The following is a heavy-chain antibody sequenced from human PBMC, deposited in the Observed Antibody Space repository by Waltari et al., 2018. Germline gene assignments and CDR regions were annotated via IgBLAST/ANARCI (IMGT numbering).Heavy chain of an antibody. V-gene: IGHV4-39*01. CDR3: ATKRESSASGFDY. CDR1: GGSISSSSYY. CDR2: IYYSGST. J-gene: IGHJ4*02. Sequence: QLQLQESGPGLVKPSETLSFTCTVPGGSISSSSYYWGWIRQPPGKGLELIGSIYYSGSTYYNPSLKSRVTISVDTSKNQFSLKLSSVTAADTAVYYCATKRESSASGFDYWGQGTLVTVSS. D-gene: IGHD6-19*01.